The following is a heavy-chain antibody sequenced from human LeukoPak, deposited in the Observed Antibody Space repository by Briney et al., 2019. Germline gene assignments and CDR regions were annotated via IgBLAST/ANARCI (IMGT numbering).Heavy chain of an antibody. CDR3: AREGSSWYH. CDR1: GGSFSGYY. J-gene: IGHJ4*02. D-gene: IGHD6-13*01. V-gene: IGHV4-34*01. CDR2: INHSGST. Sequence: SETLSLTCAVYGGSFSGYYWSWIRQPPGKGLEWIGEINHSGSTNYNPSLKSRVTISVDTSKNQFSLKLSSVTAADTAVYYCAREGSSWYHWGQGTLVTVSS.